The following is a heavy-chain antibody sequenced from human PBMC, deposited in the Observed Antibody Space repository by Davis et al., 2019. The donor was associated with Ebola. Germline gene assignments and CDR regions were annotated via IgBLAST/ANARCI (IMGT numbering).Heavy chain of an antibody. V-gene: IGHV3-9*01. J-gene: IGHJ4*02. Sequence: GGSLRLSCAASGFTFDDYAMHWVRQAPGKGLEWVSGISWNSGSIGYADSVKGRFTISRDNAKNSLYLQMNSLRAEDTALYYCAKDAGSGMLLYYFDYWGQGTLVTVSS. CDR2: ISWNSGSI. CDR3: AKDAGSGMLLYYFDY. D-gene: IGHD2-15*01. CDR1: GFTFDDYA.